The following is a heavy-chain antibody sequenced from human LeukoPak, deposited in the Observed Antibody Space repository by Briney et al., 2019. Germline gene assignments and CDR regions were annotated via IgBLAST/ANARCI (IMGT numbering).Heavy chain of an antibody. D-gene: IGHD6-13*01. J-gene: IGHJ3*02. Sequence: GGSLRLSCAASGFTFSSYSMNWVRQAPGKGLEWVSSISSSSSYIYYADSVKGRFTISRDNAKNSLYLQMNSLRAEDTAVYYCAREPGIAAAGTVFPAGDAFDIWGQGTMVTVSS. V-gene: IGHV3-21*01. CDR1: GFTFSSYS. CDR3: AREPGIAAAGTVFPAGDAFDI. CDR2: ISSSSSYI.